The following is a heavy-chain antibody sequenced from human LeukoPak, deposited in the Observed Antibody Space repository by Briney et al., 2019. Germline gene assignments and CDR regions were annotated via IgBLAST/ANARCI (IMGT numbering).Heavy chain of an antibody. V-gene: IGHV3-21*04. CDR3: ATRGTYYLPHDY. J-gene: IGHJ4*02. D-gene: IGHD1-26*01. CDR2: ISSSSSSYI. Sequence: GGSLRLSCAASGFTFSSYSMNWVRQAPGKGLEWVSSISSSSSSYIYYADSVKGRFTISRDNSKNTLSLQMNSLRAEDTAVYYCATRGTYYLPHDYWGQGTLVTVSS. CDR1: GFTFSSYS.